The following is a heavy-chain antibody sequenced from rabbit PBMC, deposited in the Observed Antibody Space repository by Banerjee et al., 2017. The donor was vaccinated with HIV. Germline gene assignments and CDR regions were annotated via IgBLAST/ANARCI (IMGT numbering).Heavy chain of an antibody. Sequence: QSLEESGGDLVKPGASLTLTCTASGFSFSSSYYMCWVRQAPGKGLEWIACIYASYGSTYYASWAKGRFTISKTSSTTVTLQMTSLTAADTATYFCAREISSYLDYFNLWGPGTLVTVS. D-gene: IGHD8-1*01. CDR3: AREISSYLDYFNL. CDR2: IYASYGST. V-gene: IGHV1S40*01. J-gene: IGHJ4*01. CDR1: GFSFSSSYY.